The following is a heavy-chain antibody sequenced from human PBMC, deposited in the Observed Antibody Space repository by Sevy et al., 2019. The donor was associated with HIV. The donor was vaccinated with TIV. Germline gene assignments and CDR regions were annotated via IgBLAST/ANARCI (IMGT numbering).Heavy chain of an antibody. Sequence: ASVKVSCKASGGTFSSYAISWVRQAPGQGLEWMGGIIPIFGTANYAQKFQGRVTITADESTGTAYMELSGLRSEDTAVYYCARGLRVVVPAAADDYYYYYGMDVWGQGTTVTVSS. D-gene: IGHD2-2*01. CDR1: GGTFSSYA. J-gene: IGHJ6*02. CDR3: ARGLRVVVPAAADDYYYYYGMDV. CDR2: IIPIFGTA. V-gene: IGHV1-69*13.